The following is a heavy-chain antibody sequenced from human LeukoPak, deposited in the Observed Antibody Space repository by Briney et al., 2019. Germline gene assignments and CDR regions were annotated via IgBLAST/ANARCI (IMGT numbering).Heavy chain of an antibody. D-gene: IGHD3-22*01. J-gene: IGHJ4*02. V-gene: IGHV1-2*02. CDR1: GYTFTGYY. CDR3: ARAKIGYYDRRVDY. Sequence: AASVKVSCKASGYTFTGYYMHWLRQAPGQGLEWMGWINPNSGGTNYAQKFQGRVTMTRDTSISTAYMELSRLRSDDTAVYYCARAKIGYYDRRVDYWGQGTLVTVSS. CDR2: INPNSGGT.